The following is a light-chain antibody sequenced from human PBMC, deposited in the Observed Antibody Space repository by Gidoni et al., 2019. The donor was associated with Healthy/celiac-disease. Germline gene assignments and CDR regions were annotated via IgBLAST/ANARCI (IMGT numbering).Light chain of an antibody. J-gene: IGLJ2*01. Sequence: SYELTQPPSVSVSPGQTASITCSGDNWGDKYACWYQQKQGQSPVLVIYQDSKRPSGIPSRFSGSNSGNTATLTISGTQAMDEADYYCQAWDSRVVVFGGGTKLTVL. CDR3: QAWDSRVVV. CDR1: NWGDKY. CDR2: QDS. V-gene: IGLV3-1*01.